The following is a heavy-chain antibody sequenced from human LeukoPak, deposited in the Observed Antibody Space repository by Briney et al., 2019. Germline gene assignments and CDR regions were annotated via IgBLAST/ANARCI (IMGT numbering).Heavy chain of an antibody. CDR2: INHSGST. CDR3: ARDPSGYYVRWFDP. D-gene: IGHD3-3*01. Sequence: PSETLSLTCAVYGGSFSGYYWSWIRQPPGKGLEWIGEINHSGSTNYNPSLKSRVTISVDTSKNQFSPKLSSVTAADTAVYYCARDPSGYYVRWFDPWGQGTLVTVSS. V-gene: IGHV4-34*01. CDR1: GGSFSGYY. J-gene: IGHJ5*02.